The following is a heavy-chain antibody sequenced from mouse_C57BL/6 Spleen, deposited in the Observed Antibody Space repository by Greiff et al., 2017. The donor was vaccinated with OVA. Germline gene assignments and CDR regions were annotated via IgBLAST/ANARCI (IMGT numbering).Heavy chain of an antibody. CDR2: ISYDGSN. V-gene: IGHV3-6*01. D-gene: IGHD2-4*01. J-gene: IGHJ2*01. CDR1: GYSITSGYY. CDR3: AREEGYDYDEVYYFDY. Sequence: EVKLMESGPGLVKPSQSLSLTCSVTGYSITSGYYWNWIRQFPGNKLEWMGYISYDGSNNYNPSLKNRISITRDTSKNQFFLKLNSVTTEDTATYYCAREEGYDYDEVYYFDYWGQGTTLTVSS.